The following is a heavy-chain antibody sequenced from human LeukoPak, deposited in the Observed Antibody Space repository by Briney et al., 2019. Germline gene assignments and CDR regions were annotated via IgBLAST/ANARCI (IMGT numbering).Heavy chain of an antibody. V-gene: IGHV1-18*01. CDR3: ARVSGYNGYNDFDY. Sequence: GASVKVSCKASGYTFTSYGISWVRQAPGQGLEWMGWISAYNGNTNYSQKFQGRVTITRDTSASTAYMELSSLRSEDTAVYYCARVSGYNGYNDFDYWGQGTLVTVSS. J-gene: IGHJ4*02. CDR1: GYTFTSYG. D-gene: IGHD5-24*01. CDR2: ISAYNGNT.